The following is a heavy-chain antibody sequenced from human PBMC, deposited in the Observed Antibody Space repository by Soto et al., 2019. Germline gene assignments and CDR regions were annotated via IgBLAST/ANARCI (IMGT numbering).Heavy chain of an antibody. J-gene: IGHJ4*02. Sequence: QVQLQQWGAGLVKPSETLSLSCAVYGQSFSGHSWAWIRQPPGKGLECIGEISESGSTYYNPSLKSRVTISTDTSKKHFSLKLSSVTAADTAAYFCARGSGIVALPGELEDVNYDFWGQGSLLNVSS. CDR3: ARGSGIVALPGELEDVNYDF. D-gene: IGHD1-1*01. CDR2: ISESGST. V-gene: IGHV4-34*01. CDR1: GQSFSGHS.